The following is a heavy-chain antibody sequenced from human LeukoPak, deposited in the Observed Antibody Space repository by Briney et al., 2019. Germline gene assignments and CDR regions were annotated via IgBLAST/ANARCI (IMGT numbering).Heavy chain of an antibody. Sequence: SETLSLTCSVSGGSISSSSYFWGWIRQPPGKGLEWIGSIYCSGSTYSNPSLKSRVTISVDTSKSQFSLKLSSVTAADTAVYYCARDPTVTTHYWYFDLWGRGTLVTVSS. D-gene: IGHD4-17*01. J-gene: IGHJ2*01. CDR3: ARDPTVTTHYWYFDL. CDR1: GGSISSSSYF. CDR2: IYCSGST. V-gene: IGHV4-39*02.